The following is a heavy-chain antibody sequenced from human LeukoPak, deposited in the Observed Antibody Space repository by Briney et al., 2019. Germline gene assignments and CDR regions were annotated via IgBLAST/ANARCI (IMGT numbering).Heavy chain of an antibody. V-gene: IGHV3-23*01. D-gene: IGHD5-18*01. CDR2: IFGRGGSP. CDR3: GKTTVGYSSGQKPAWPVDF. Sequence: GGSLRLSCEASGFTFGSPAMYWVRQAPGKGLEWVAGIFGRGGSPHYADSVKGRFTISRDNPRNTVYLQINSLRDDDTAVYYCGKTTVGYSSGQKPAWPVDFWGQGTLVTVSS. CDR1: GFTFGSPA. J-gene: IGHJ4*02.